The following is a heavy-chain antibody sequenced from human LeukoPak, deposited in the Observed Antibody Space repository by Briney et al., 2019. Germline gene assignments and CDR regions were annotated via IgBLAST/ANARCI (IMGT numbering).Heavy chain of an antibody. J-gene: IGHJ6*02. CDR2: MNPNSGNT. V-gene: IGHV1-8*01. CDR3: ARGGSDCGGDCYIPDLYGMDV. CDR1: GYTFTSYD. Sequence: ASVKVPCKASGYTFTSYDINWVRQATGQGLEWMGWMNPNSGNTGYAQKFQGRVTMTRNTSISTAYMELSSLRSEDTAVYYCARGGSDCGGDCYIPDLYGMDVWGQGTTVTVSS. D-gene: IGHD2-21*02.